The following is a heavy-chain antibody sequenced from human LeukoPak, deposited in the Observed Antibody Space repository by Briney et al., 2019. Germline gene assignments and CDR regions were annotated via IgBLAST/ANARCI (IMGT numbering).Heavy chain of an antibody. CDR1: GYTLTELS. Sequence: GASVKVSCKVSGYTLTELSMHWVRQAPGKGLEWMGGFDPEDGETIYAQKFQGRVTMTEDTSTDTAYMELSSLRSEDTAVYYCSGTGINQKFLSVPGTFDYWGQGTLVTVSS. V-gene: IGHV1-24*01. CDR3: SGTGINQKFLSVPGTFDY. CDR2: FDPEDGET. D-gene: IGHD1-26*01. J-gene: IGHJ4*02.